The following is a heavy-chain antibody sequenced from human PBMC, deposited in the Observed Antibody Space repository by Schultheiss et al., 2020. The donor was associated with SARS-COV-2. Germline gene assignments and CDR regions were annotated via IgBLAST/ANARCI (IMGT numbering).Heavy chain of an antibody. V-gene: IGHV3-11*06. J-gene: IGHJ5*02. Sequence: GGSLRLSCAASGFTFSDYYMSWIRQAPGKGLEWVSYISSSSSYTNYADSVKGRFTISRDNAKNSLYLQMNSLRAEDTAVYYFAADDYEPLAHQTLNWFDPWGQGTLVTVSS. CDR3: AADDYEPLAHQTLNWFDP. CDR1: GFTFSDYY. CDR2: ISSSSSYT. D-gene: IGHD4-17*01.